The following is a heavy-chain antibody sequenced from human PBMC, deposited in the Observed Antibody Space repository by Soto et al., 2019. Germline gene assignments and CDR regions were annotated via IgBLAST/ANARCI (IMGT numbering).Heavy chain of an antibody. Sequence: GASVNVSCKASGYTFTSYGISWVRQAPGQGLEWMGWISAYNGNTNYAQKLQGRVTMTTDTSTSTAYMELRSLRSDATAVYYCVRDITIFGVVTCLFDYWGKGTLVTVSS. CDR2: ISAYNGNT. CDR1: GYTFTSYG. D-gene: IGHD3-3*01. J-gene: IGHJ4*02. CDR3: VRDITIFGVVTCLFDY. V-gene: IGHV1-18*01.